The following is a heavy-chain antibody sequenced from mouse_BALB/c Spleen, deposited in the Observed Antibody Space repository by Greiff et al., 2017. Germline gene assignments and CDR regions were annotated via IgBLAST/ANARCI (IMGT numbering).Heavy chain of an antibody. CDR3: ARAGNYVSMDY. D-gene: IGHD2-1*01. V-gene: IGHV5-4*02. Sequence: EVKLVESGGGLVKPGGSLKLSCAASGFTFSDYYMYWVRQTPEKRLEWVATISDGGSYTYYPDSVKGRFTISRDNAKNNLYLQMSSLKSEDTAMYYCARAGNYVSMDYWGQGTSVTVS. CDR1: GFTFSDYY. CDR2: ISDGGSYT. J-gene: IGHJ4*01.